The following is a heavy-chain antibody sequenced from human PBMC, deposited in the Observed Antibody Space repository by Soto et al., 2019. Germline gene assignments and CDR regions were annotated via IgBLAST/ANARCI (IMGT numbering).Heavy chain of an antibody. V-gene: IGHV1-3*01. CDR1: GYTFTTYS. J-gene: IGHJ3*02. D-gene: IGHD6-19*01. CDR3: ARGDSGAFAI. Sequence: QVQLVQSGAEVKKPGASVKVSCKASGYTFTTYSMHWVRQAPGQRLEWMGWMNPLNGDTKYSQRFQGRLTIIRDTSASTAYMELSSLRSEDTAIYYCARGDSGAFAIWGQGTMVTVSS. CDR2: MNPLNGDT.